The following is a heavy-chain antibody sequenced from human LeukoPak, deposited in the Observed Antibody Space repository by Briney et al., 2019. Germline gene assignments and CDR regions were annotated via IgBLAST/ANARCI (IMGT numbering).Heavy chain of an antibody. J-gene: IGHJ4*02. Sequence: ASVKVSCKASGYTFTSYYMHWVRQAPGQGLEWMGIINPSGGSTSYAQKFQGRVTMTRDMSTSTVYMELSSLRSEDTAVYYCARSQKRWFGDKYFDYWGQGTLVTVSS. CDR2: INPSGGST. CDR1: GYTFTSYY. D-gene: IGHD3-10*01. V-gene: IGHV1-46*01. CDR3: ARSQKRWFGDKYFDY.